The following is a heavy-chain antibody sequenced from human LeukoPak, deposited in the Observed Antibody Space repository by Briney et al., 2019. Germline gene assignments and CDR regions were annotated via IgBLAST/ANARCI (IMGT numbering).Heavy chain of an antibody. CDR1: GDSISSASYH. D-gene: IGHD4-17*01. CDR2: VYYNENT. Sequence: SETLSLTCTVSGDSISSASYHWGWIRQPPGKGLEWIGTVYYNENTYFNPSLKSRVTVPIDTSKSQFSLKLTSVTAADTAVYYCARHLTAALYGDYSRFDSWGQGTLVTVSS. CDR3: ARHLTAALYGDYSRFDS. J-gene: IGHJ5*01. V-gene: IGHV4-39*01.